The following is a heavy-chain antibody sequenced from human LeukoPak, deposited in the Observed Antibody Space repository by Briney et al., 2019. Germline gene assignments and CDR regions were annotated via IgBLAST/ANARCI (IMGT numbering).Heavy chain of an antibody. CDR1: GYTFTGYY. CDR2: INPNSGGT. Sequence: ASVKVSCKASGYTFTGYYMHWVRQAPGQGLEWMGWINPNSGGTNYAQKFQGRVTMTRDTSISTAYMELSRLRSDDTAVYYCARGYYDSSGYLWAFDIWGQGTMVTVSS. V-gene: IGHV1-2*02. CDR3: ARGYYDSSGYLWAFDI. D-gene: IGHD3-22*01. J-gene: IGHJ3*02.